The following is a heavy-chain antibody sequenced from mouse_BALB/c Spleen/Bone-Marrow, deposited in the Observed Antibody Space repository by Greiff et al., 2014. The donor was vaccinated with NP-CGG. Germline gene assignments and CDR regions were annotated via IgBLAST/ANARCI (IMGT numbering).Heavy chain of an antibody. V-gene: IGHV2-2*02. Sequence: QVQLKQSGPGLVKPSQSLSITCTVSGFSLTTYGLHWVRQSLGKGLEWLGVIWSGGGTDYNAAFISRLIITKDNSKSQVFFKMNSLQTNDTAMYYCARKGYTGYFDVWGAGTTVTVSS. CDR2: IWSGGGT. CDR1: GFSLTTYG. CDR3: ARKGYTGYFDV. D-gene: IGHD2-2*01. J-gene: IGHJ1*01.